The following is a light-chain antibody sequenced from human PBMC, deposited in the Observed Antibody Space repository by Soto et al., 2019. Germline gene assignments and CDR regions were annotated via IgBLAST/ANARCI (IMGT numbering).Light chain of an antibody. Sequence: QSVLTQPPSVSGAPGQRVTISCTGSNSNIGAGYDVHWYQQLPGTAPKLLIYGNSNRPSGVPDRFSGSKSGTSASLAITGLQADDEADYYCQSYDSSLSGVVFGGGTKLIVL. CDR1: NSNIGAGYD. CDR3: QSYDSSLSGVV. CDR2: GNS. V-gene: IGLV1-40*01. J-gene: IGLJ2*01.